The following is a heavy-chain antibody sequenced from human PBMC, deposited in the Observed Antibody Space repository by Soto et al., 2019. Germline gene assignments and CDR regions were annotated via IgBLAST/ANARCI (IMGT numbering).Heavy chain of an antibody. CDR2: IYHSGST. CDR1: GYSISSGYY. V-gene: IGHV4-38-2*01. CDR3: ARGAATVTPGWFDP. J-gene: IGHJ5*02. Sequence: ASETLSLTCVVSGYSISSGYYWGWMRQPPGKGLEWIASIYHSGSTYYNPSLKSRVTISVDTSKNQFSLKLSSVTAADTAVYYCARGAATVTPGWFDPWGQGTLVTVSS. D-gene: IGHD4-17*01.